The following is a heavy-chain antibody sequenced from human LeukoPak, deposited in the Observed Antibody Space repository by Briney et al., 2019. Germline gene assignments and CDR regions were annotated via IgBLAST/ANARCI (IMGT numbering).Heavy chain of an antibody. CDR3: ASSPYYYGSGIKEGGYYFDY. V-gene: IGHV3-21*06. J-gene: IGHJ4*02. CDR1: GFTLDSYT. CDR2: ISSSSAYK. Sequence: GGSLRLSCAASGFTLDSYTMNWVRQLPGKGLEWVSSISSSSAYKHYADSVMGRFTISKDNAENYLYLHLNSLRAEDTAVYYCASSPYYYGSGIKEGGYYFDYWGQGTLVTVSS. D-gene: IGHD3-10*01.